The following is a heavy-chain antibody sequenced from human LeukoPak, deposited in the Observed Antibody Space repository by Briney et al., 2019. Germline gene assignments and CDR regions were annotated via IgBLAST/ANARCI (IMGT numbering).Heavy chain of an antibody. CDR1: GGSINSYY. CDR3: ARGLEGYSSS. Sequence: SETLCLTCTVSGGSINSYYWSWIRQPPGKALERIGYIDYSGTTNYNPSLKSRVTISVDTSKNQFSLKLSSVTVADTAVYYCARGLEGYSSSWGQGTLVTVSS. J-gene: IGHJ4*02. CDR2: IDYSGTT. D-gene: IGHD6-6*01. V-gene: IGHV4-59*08.